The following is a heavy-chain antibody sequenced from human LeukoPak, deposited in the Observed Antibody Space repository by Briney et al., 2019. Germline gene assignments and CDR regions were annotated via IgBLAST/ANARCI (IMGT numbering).Heavy chain of an antibody. CDR1: GFXFSSYW. V-gene: IGHV3-74*01. CDR2: ITSDGSTT. J-gene: IGHJ3*02. D-gene: IGHD3-10*01. Sequence: GGSLRLSCAASGFXFSSYWIHWVRQAPGKGLVWVSRITSDGSTTSYADSVKGRFTISRDNAKNTLYLQMNSLRVEDTAVYYCARGNSHAFDIWGQGTMVTVSS. CDR3: ARGNSHAFDI.